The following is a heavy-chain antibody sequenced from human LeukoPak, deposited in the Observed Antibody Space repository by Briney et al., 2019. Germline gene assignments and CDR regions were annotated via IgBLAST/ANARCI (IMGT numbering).Heavy chain of an antibody. V-gene: IGHV3-30*18. D-gene: IGHD3-9*01. Sequence: GGSLRLSCAASGFTFSSYGMHWVRQAPGKGLEWVAVISYDGSNKYYADSVKGRFTISRDNSKNTLYLQMNSLRAEDTAVYYCAKLESDRYFDWLLRYFDYWGQGTLVTVSS. CDR3: AKLESDRYFDWLLRYFDY. CDR1: GFTFSSYG. J-gene: IGHJ4*02. CDR2: ISYDGSNK.